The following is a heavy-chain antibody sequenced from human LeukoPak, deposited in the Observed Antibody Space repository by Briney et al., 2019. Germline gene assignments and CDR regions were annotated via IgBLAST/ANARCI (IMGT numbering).Heavy chain of an antibody. J-gene: IGHJ4*02. CDR1: GFTFSSYA. CDR2: ISGSGGSK. D-gene: IGHD2-15*01. CDR3: AKLSSDIVVVVAATFIGF. Sequence: GGSLRLSCAASGFTFSSYAMSWVRQAPGKGLEWVSAISGSGGSKYYANSVKGRFTISRDNSKNTLYLQMNSLRAEDTAVYYCAKLSSDIVVVVAATFIGFWGQGTLITVSS. V-gene: IGHV3-23*01.